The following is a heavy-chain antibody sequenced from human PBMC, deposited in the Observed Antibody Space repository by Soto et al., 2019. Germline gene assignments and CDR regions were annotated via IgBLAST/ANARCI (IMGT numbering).Heavy chain of an antibody. CDR1: GGSISSYY. V-gene: IGHV4-59*01. J-gene: IGHJ4*02. Sequence: SETLSLTCTVSGGSISSYYWSWIRQPPGKGLEWIGYIYYSGSTNYNPSLKSRVTISVDTSKNQFSLKLSSVTAADTAVYYCARSIRETPFDYWGQGTLVTVSS. D-gene: IGHD3-10*01. CDR2: IYYSGST. CDR3: ARSIRETPFDY.